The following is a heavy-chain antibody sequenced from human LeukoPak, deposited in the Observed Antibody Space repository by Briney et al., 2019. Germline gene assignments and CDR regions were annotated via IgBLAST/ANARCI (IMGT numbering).Heavy chain of an antibody. CDR2: ISSSSSYI. V-gene: IGHV3-21*01. CDR1: GFTFSSYS. CDR3: ARNHLAAAAPPPYYYYYMDV. D-gene: IGHD6-13*01. J-gene: IGHJ6*03. Sequence: AGGSLRLSCAASGFTFSSYSMNWVRQAPGKGLEWVSSISSSSSYIYYADSVKGRFTISRDNAKNSLYLQMNSLRAEDTAVYYCARNHLAAAAPPPYYYYYMDVWGNGTTVTVSS.